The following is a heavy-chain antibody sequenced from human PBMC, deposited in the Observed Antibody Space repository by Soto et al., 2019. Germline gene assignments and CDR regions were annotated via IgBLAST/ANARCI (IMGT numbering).Heavy chain of an antibody. J-gene: IGHJ4*02. Sequence: EVQLLESGGGLVQPGGSLRLSCAASGFTFNNYAMTWVRQAQGKGLEWVSAISGGGDTTSYADSVKGRFTVSRDGPKNTLYLQMSSLRAEDTALYYCAKGRGGSGSLTPRVDFWGQGTLVTVSS. CDR2: ISGGGDTT. CDR1: GFTFNNYA. V-gene: IGHV3-23*01. D-gene: IGHD3-10*01. CDR3: AKGRGGSGSLTPRVDF.